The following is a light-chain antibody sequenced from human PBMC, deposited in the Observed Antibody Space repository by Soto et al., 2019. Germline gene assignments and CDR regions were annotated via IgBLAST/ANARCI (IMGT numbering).Light chain of an antibody. V-gene: IGKV1-33*01. Sequence: DIQMTQSPSSLSASVSDRVTITCQASQDISNSLGWYQQKPGKAPKLLIYGASTLETGVPSRFSGGGSGSDFIFTISSLQPEDIATYYCQQYDNLPITFGQGTRLEIK. CDR2: GAS. J-gene: IGKJ5*01. CDR3: QQYDNLPIT. CDR1: QDISNS.